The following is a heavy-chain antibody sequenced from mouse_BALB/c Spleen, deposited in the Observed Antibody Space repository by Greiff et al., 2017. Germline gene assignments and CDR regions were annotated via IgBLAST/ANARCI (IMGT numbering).Heavy chain of an antibody. Sequence: EVKVVESGGGLVKPGGSLKLSCAASGFAFSSYDMSWVRQTPEKRLEWVAYISSGGGSTYYPDTVKGRFTISRDNAKNTLYLQMSSLKSEDTAMYYCARRGITTGYAMDYWGQGTSVTVSS. V-gene: IGHV5-12-1*01. CDR3: ARRGITTGYAMDY. CDR1: GFAFSSYD. CDR2: ISSGGGST. D-gene: IGHD2-4*01. J-gene: IGHJ4*01.